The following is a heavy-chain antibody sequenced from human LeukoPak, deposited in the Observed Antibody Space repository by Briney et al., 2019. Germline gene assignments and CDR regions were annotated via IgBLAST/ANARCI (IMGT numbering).Heavy chain of an antibody. J-gene: IGHJ5*02. CDR3: AKSGGDYA. CDR1: GFLFSNYR. V-gene: IGHV3-21*04. CDR2: IGSTGTYI. Sequence: GGSLRLSCAASGFLFSNYRMNWVRQAPGRGLEWVSSIGSTGTYIYYADSVKGRFTISRDNAKNTSSLQMNSLRAEDTAVYYCAKSGGDYAWGQGTLVTVSS. D-gene: IGHD2-21*02.